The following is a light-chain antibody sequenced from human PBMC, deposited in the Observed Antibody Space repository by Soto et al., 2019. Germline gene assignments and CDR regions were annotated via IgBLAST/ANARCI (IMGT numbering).Light chain of an antibody. Sequence: DIQMTQSPSTLSASVGDRVTITCRASQTISSRLDWYQQKPGKAPKLLIYTASTLQSGVPSRFSGSRSGPDFTLTISSLQPEDFATYYCQHSYSYAEAFGQGTQV. J-gene: IGKJ1*01. CDR3: QHSYSYAEA. CDR1: QTISSR. CDR2: TAS. V-gene: IGKV1-5*03.